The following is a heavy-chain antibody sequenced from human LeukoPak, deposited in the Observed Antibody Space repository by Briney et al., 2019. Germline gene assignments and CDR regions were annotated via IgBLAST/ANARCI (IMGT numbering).Heavy chain of an antibody. CDR2: INHSGST. CDR1: GGSFSGYY. V-gene: IGHV4-34*01. CDR3: ARRGYGDYGYFDY. D-gene: IGHD4-17*01. J-gene: IGHJ4*02. Sequence: KSSETLSLTCAVYGGSFSGYYWSWIRQPPGKGLEWIGEINHSGSTNYNPSLKSRVTISVDTSKNQFSLKLSSVTAADTAVYYCARRGYGDYGYFDYWGQGTLVTVSS.